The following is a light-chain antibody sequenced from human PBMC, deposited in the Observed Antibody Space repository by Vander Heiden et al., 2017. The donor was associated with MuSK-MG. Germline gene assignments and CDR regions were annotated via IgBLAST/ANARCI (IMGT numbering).Light chain of an antibody. CDR1: QSLLHTNGFNY. CDR3: IQALQIGNT. CDR2: LGS. Sequence: DIVMTQSPLSLPVTPGEPASISCRSSQSLLHTNGFNYLDWYLQKPLQSPQLLIYLGSNRASGVPDRFSGSGSVTDFTLKMSRVEAEDVGVYYCIQALQIGNTFGGGTKVEIK. J-gene: IGKJ4*01. V-gene: IGKV2-28*01.